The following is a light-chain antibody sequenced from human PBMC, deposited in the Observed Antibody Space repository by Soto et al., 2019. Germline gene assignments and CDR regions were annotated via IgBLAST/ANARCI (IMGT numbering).Light chain of an antibody. CDR2: EGS. CDR1: SSDVGNYNL. CDR3: CSYASSSIYV. V-gene: IGLV2-23*01. J-gene: IGLJ1*01. Sequence: QSVLTQPASVSGSPGQSITISCTGTSSDVGNYNLVSWYQHDPGKAPKLLIYEGSKRPSGVSDRFSGSKSGNTAPLTISGLQAEDEADYYCCSYASSSIYVFGTGTKVTVL.